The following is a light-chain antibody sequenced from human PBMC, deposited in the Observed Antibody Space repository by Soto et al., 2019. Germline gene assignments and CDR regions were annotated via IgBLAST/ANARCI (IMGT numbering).Light chain of an antibody. CDR3: QHYGSSPPYT. Sequence: DMVLTQSPGTLSLSPGESATLSCRASRSFASSYLGWYQQKPGQAPRLLLYAASKRATGIPDRFSGGGSGTDFTLTIDRLEPEDSAVYYCQHYGSSPPYTSGQGTKVDSK. CDR2: AAS. V-gene: IGKV3-20*01. J-gene: IGKJ2*01. CDR1: RSFASSY.